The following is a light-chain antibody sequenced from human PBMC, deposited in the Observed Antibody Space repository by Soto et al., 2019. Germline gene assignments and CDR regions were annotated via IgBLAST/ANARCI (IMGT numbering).Light chain of an antibody. Sequence: QSVLTQPPSASGTPEQRVTISCSGSSSNIGSNTVNWYQLLPGTAPKLLIYSNNQRPSGVPDRFSGSKSGTSASLAISGLQSEDEADYYCAAWDDSLNGLVFGGGTKVTVL. CDR3: AAWDDSLNGLV. CDR1: SSNIGSNT. CDR2: SNN. V-gene: IGLV1-44*01. J-gene: IGLJ3*02.